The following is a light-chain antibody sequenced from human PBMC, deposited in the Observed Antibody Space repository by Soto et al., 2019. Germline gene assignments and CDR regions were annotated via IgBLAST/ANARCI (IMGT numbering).Light chain of an antibody. CDR3: QQSYSTPRIT. CDR1: QSISSY. J-gene: IGKJ5*01. V-gene: IGKV1-39*01. Sequence: IQMTQSPSSLSASVGDRVTITCRASQSISSYLNWYQQKPGKAPKHLIYAASSLQSGVPSRFSGSGSGTDFTLTISSLQPDDFATYYCQQSYSTPRITFGQGTRLEIK. CDR2: AAS.